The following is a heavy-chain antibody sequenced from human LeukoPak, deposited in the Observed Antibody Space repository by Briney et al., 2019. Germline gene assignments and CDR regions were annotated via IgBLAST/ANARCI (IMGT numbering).Heavy chain of an antibody. J-gene: IGHJ4*02. CDR3: ARGSESSGQY. CDR1: GFTFSSYS. V-gene: IGHV3-21*01. D-gene: IGHD3-10*01. CDR2: ISSSSSYI. Sequence: GGSLRLSCAASGFTFSSYSMNWVRQAPGKGLEWVSSISSSSSYIYYADSVKGRFTISRDNAKSSLYLQMNSLRAEDTAVYYCARGSESSGQYWGQGTLVTVSS.